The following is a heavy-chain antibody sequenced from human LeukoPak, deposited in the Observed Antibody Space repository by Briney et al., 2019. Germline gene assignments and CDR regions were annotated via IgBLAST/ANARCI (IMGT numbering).Heavy chain of an antibody. V-gene: IGHV4-59*08. CDR3: ARHVEHAAYFRY. Sequence: PSETLSLTCAVAGVPVNDFHWSWIRQSPGRGLEWLGWISDSGTTNYNPSFRSRLAISADTSKSQLSLELTSVTAADTAVYSCARHVEHAAYFRYWGQGSLVSVSS. CDR2: ISDSGTT. CDR1: GVPVNDFH. J-gene: IGHJ4*02. D-gene: IGHD1/OR15-1a*01.